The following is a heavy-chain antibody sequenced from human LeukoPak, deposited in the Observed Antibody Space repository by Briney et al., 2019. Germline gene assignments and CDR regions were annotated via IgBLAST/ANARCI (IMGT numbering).Heavy chain of an antibody. D-gene: IGHD3-22*01. CDR1: GVPLSSSIHY. CDR2: LYYSGST. V-gene: IGHV4-39*01. Sequence: SEALSLTFTFPGVPLSSSIHYGRWPRPPPGKALEWMGSLYYSGSTYYTPSLKSRVTISVDTSKNQFSLKLSSVTAADTAVYYCAGDTYYYDSSGYYPSSNWFDPWGQGTLVTVSS. CDR3: AGDTYYYDSSGYYPSSNWFDP. J-gene: IGHJ5*02.